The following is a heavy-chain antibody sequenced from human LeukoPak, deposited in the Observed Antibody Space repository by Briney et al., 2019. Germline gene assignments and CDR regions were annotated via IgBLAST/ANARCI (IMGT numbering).Heavy chain of an antibody. V-gene: IGHV1-18*01. CDR3: ARDHGLYGDYDGGDGWYFDL. CDR1: GYTFTSYG. D-gene: IGHD4-17*01. CDR2: ISAYNGNT. J-gene: IGHJ2*01. Sequence: GASVKVSCKASGYTFTSYGISWVRQAPGQGLEWMGWISAYNGNTNYAQKLQGRVTMTTDTSTSTAYMELRSLRSDDTAVYYCARDHGLYGDYDGGDGWYFDLWGRGTLVTVSS.